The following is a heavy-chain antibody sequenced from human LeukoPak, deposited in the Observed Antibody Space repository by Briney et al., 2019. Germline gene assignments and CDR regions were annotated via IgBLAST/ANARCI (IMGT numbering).Heavy chain of an antibody. V-gene: IGHV3-21*01. Sequence: GGSLILSCAASGFTFSSYSMNWVRQAPGKGLEWVSSISSSSSYIYYADSVKGRFTISRDNAKNSLYLQMNSLRAEDTAVYYCARDFSRGYSYGYYYFDYWGQGTLVTVSS. J-gene: IGHJ4*02. CDR1: GFTFSSYS. CDR3: ARDFSRGYSYGYYYFDY. D-gene: IGHD5-18*01. CDR2: ISSSSSYI.